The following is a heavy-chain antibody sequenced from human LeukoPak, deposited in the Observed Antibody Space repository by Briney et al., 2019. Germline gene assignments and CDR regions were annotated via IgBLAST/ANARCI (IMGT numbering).Heavy chain of an antibody. D-gene: IGHD2-2*02. V-gene: IGHV1-18*01. Sequence: ASVKVSCKTSGYTFTSYGISWVRQAPGQGLEWMGWISAYNGNTNYAQKFQGRVTITADESTSTAYMELRSLRSDDTAVYYCAREYCSRTSCNNYWGQGTLVIVSS. CDR1: GYTFTSYG. CDR2: ISAYNGNT. J-gene: IGHJ4*02. CDR3: AREYCSRTSCNNY.